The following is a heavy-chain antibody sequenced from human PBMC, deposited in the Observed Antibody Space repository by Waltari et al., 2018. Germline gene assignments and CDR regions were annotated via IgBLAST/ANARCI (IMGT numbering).Heavy chain of an antibody. CDR1: GGTFSSYA. V-gene: IGHV1-69*13. J-gene: IGHJ4*02. Sequence: QVQLVQSGAEVKKPGSSVKVSCKASGGTFSSYAMRWVRQAPGQGLEWMGRIIPIFGTANYAQKFQGRVTITADKSTSTAYMELSSLRSEDTAVYYCARDLLHYYDSSGYYSHYWGQGTLVTVSS. D-gene: IGHD3-22*01. CDR3: ARDLLHYYDSSGYYSHY. CDR2: IIPIFGTA.